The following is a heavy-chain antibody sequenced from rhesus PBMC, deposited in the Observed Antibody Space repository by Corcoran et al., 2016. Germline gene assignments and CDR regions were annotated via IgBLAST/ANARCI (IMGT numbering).Heavy chain of an antibody. J-gene: IGHJ4*01. CDR1: GFSLTTNGMG. CDR2: IFWDDDE. D-gene: IGHD3-28*01. CDR3: ARGTRWGGYHTPYYFQY. Sequence: QVTLKESGPALVKPTQTLMMTCSFSGFSLTTNGMGVGWTPQPPGTALEWLAIIFWDDDEWYSPSLKNRLTMSKDTSKNQVVLTMTNVDPMDTATYFCARGTRWGGYHTPYYFQYWGQGVLVTVSS. V-gene: IGHV2-152*01.